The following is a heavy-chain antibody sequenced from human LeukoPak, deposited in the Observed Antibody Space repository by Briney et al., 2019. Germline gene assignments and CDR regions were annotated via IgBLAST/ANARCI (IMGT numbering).Heavy chain of an antibody. CDR2: INPNSGGT. CDR3: AREVTTVTTSWFDP. V-gene: IGHV1-2*02. J-gene: IGHJ5*02. Sequence: ASVKVSCKASGYTFTSYYMHWVRQAPGQGLEWMGWINPNSGGTNYAQKFQGRVTMTRDTSISTAYMELSRLRSDDTAVYYCAREVTTVTTSWFDPWGQGTLVTVSS. D-gene: IGHD4-17*01. CDR1: GYTFTSYY.